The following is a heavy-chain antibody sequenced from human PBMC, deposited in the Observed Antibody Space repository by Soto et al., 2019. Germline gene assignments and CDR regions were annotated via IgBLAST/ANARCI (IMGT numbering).Heavy chain of an antibody. J-gene: IGHJ5*02. CDR2: IIPIFGTA. V-gene: IGHV1-69*13. CDR1: GGTFSSYA. D-gene: IGHD3-22*01. CDR3: AAHHRDLITMIVVPCFDP. Sequence: SVKVSCKASGGTFSSYAISWVRQAPGQGLEWMGGIIPIFGTANYAQKFQGRVTITADESTSTAYMELSSLRSEDTAVYYCAAHHRDLITMIVVPCFDPWGQGTLVTVSS.